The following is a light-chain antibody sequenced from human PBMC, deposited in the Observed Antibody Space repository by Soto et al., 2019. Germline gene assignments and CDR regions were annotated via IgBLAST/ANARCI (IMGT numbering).Light chain of an antibody. CDR1: QSISTNF. CDR3: QQYSSSSYT. J-gene: IGKJ2*01. CDR2: GAS. V-gene: IGKV3-20*01. Sequence: IVLTQSPGTLSLSPGERATLSCTARQSISTNFLAWYQHKPGQAPRLLIFGASRRAPGIPDRFSGSGSGTDFTLSISGLEPEDFAVYYCQQYSSSSYTFGQGTKLDIK.